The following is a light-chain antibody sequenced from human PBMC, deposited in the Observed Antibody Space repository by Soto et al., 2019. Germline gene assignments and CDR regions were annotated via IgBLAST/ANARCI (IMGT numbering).Light chain of an antibody. J-gene: IGKJ4*02. CDR2: SSS. CDR3: QQTFSTQIS. Sequence: DIQMTQSPPSLSASAGALVTITCRASQNIGDYLSWYQQRPGKAPKFLSYSSSILHSAASSRFSGGGSGTDFTLTISDLQPEDFDTYYCQQTFSTQISFGGGTKVDIK. V-gene: IGKV1-39*01. CDR1: QNIGDY.